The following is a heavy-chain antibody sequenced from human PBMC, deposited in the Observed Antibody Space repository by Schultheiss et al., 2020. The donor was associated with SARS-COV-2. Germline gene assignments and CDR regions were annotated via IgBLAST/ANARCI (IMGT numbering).Heavy chain of an antibody. CDR2: IYYSGST. CDR1: GGSFSGYY. CDR3: ARQGRAAGLLTFDY. D-gene: IGHD6-13*01. Sequence: SETLSLTCTVSGGSFSGYYWSWIRQPPGKGLEWIGYIYYSGSTNYNPSLKSRVTISVDTSKNQFSLKLSSVTAADTAVYYCARQGRAAGLLTFDYWGQGTLVTVSS. V-gene: IGHV4-59*08. J-gene: IGHJ4*02.